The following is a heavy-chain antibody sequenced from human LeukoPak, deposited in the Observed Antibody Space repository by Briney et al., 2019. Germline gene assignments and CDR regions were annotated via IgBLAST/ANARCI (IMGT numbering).Heavy chain of an antibody. J-gene: IGHJ3*02. D-gene: IGHD3-22*01. V-gene: IGHV4-38-2*02. Sequence: PSETLSLTCTVSGYSISSGYYWGWIRPPPGKGLEWIGSIYHSGSTYYNPSLKSRVTISVDTSKNQFSLKLSSVTAADTAVYYCARTHYDSSGYLDAFDIWGQGTMVTVSS. CDR3: ARTHYDSSGYLDAFDI. CDR2: IYHSGST. CDR1: GYSISSGYY.